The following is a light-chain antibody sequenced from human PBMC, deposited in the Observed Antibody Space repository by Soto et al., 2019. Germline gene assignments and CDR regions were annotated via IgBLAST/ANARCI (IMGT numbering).Light chain of an antibody. CDR1: SSDVGGYNY. Sequence: QSALTQPASVSGSPGQSITISCTGTSSDVGGYNYVSWYQQHPGKAPELLIHEVTNRPSGVSDRFSGSKSGNTASLTISGLQAEDEADYYCSSYTSSSPLGVFGTGTKLTVL. J-gene: IGLJ1*01. CDR3: SSYTSSSPLGV. V-gene: IGLV2-14*01. CDR2: EVT.